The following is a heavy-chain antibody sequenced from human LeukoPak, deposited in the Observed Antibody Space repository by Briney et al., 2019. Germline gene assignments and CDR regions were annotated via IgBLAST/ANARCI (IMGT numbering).Heavy chain of an antibody. D-gene: IGHD5-18*01. CDR2: INPNSGGT. CDR1: GYTFTSYG. CDR3: ARSYSYGSRPFFDY. V-gene: IGHV1-2*02. J-gene: IGHJ4*02. Sequence: ASVKVSCKASGYTFTSYGISWVRQAPGQGLEWMGWINPNSGGTNYAQKFQGRVTMTRETSISTAYMELSRLRSDDTAVYYCARSYSYGSRPFFDYWGQGTLVTVSS.